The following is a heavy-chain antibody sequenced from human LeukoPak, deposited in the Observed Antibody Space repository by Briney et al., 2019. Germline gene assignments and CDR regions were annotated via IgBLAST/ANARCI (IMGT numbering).Heavy chain of an antibody. D-gene: IGHD2-2*01. CDR2: ISAYNGNT. J-gene: IGHJ5*02. Sequence: ASVKVSCKASGYTFTSYGISWVRQAPGQGLEWMGWISAYNGNTNYAQKLQGRVTMTTDTSTSTAYMELRGLRSDDTAVYYCARRECSTSCSWFDPWGQGTLVTVSS. V-gene: IGHV1-18*01. CDR3: ARRECSTSCSWFDP. CDR1: GYTFTSYG.